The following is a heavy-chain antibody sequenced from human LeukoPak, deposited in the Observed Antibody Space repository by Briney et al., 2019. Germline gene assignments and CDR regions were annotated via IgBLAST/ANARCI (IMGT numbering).Heavy chain of an antibody. D-gene: IGHD3-3*01. V-gene: IGHV1-2*06. CDR3: ARDLALGYYDFWSGYYIGGDFDY. CDR2: INPNSGGT. Sequence: ASVKVSCKASGYTFTGYYMHWVRQAPGQGLEWMGRINPNSGGTNYAQKFQGRVTMTRDTSISTAYMELSRLRSDDTAVYYCARDLALGYYDFWSGYYIGGDFDYWGRGTLVTVSS. CDR1: GYTFTGYY. J-gene: IGHJ4*02.